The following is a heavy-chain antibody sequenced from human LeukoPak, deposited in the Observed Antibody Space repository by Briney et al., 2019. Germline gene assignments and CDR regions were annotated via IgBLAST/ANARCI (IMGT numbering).Heavy chain of an antibody. Sequence: SQTLSLTCVISGDNVSSNSAAWNWIRQSPSGGLGWLGRTYYRSKWFFDYAVSMKSRLTINSDTSQSHFSLQLRSVTPEDTAAYYCARGDYDTSGGGFDIWGQGTLVTVSS. CDR3: ARGDYDTSGGGFDI. CDR1: GDNVSSNSAA. D-gene: IGHD3-22*01. V-gene: IGHV6-1*01. CDR2: TYYRSKWFF. J-gene: IGHJ3*02.